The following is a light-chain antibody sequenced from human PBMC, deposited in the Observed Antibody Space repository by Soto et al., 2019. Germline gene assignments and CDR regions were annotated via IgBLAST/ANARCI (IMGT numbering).Light chain of an antibody. CDR1: SSDVGGDDS. J-gene: IGLJ3*02. CDR2: GVN. CDR3: CSHAGSYTL. Sequence: QSALTQPRSVSGSPGQSVTISCTGTSSDVGGDDSVSWFQHHPGKVPRLVIYGVNKRPSGVPDRFSASKSGNTASLTISGLQAEDEADYYCCSHAGSYTLFGGGTKLTVL. V-gene: IGLV2-11*01.